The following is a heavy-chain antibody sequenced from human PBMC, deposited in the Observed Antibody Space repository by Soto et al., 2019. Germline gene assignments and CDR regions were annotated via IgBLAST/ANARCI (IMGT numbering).Heavy chain of an antibody. CDR3: AKALVRFCSSTSCYGVDFDY. V-gene: IGHV3-23*01. CDR2: ISGSGGST. J-gene: IGHJ4*02. CDR1: GFTFSSYA. Sequence: GGSLRLSCAASGFTFSSYAMSWVRQAPGKGLEWVSAISGSGGSTYYADSVKGRFTISRDNSKNTLYLQMNSLRAEDTAVYYCAKALVRFCSSTSCYGVDFDYWGQGTLVTVS. D-gene: IGHD2-2*01.